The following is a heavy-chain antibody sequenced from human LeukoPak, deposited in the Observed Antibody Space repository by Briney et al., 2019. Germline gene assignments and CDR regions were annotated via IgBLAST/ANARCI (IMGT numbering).Heavy chain of an antibody. Sequence: SETLSLTCAVYGGSFSGFYWSWIRQPPGKGLEGIGEINHSGSTNYNPSLKSRVTISVDTSKNQFSLKLSSVTAADTAVYYCARQRLRLRLDAFDYWGQGTLVTVSS. V-gene: IGHV4-34*01. D-gene: IGHD5-12*01. CDR2: INHSGST. CDR3: ARQRLRLRLDAFDY. CDR1: GGSFSGFY. J-gene: IGHJ4*02.